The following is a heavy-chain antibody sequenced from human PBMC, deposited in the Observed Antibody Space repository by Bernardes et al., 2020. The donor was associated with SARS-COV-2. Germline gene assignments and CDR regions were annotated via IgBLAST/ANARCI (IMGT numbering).Heavy chain of an antibody. CDR2: ISGSGTYT. Sequence: GGSLRLSCAASGLTFKTYAMSWVRQAPGRGLEWVSGISGSGTYTYYADSVKGRFTISRDNSKNTLYLQMNSLRAEDTAVYYCAGLDTRNPHAFDIWGQGTMVTVSS. CDR3: AGLDTRNPHAFDI. D-gene: IGHD5-18*01. J-gene: IGHJ3*02. CDR1: GLTFKTYA. V-gene: IGHV3-23*01.